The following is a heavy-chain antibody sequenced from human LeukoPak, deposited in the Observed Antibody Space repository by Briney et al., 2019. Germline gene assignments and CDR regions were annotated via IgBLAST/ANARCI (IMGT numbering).Heavy chain of an antibody. D-gene: IGHD2-2*01. CDR2: IYYSGST. J-gene: IGHJ4*02. Sequence: SETLSLTCTVSGGSISSSSYYWGWIRQPPGKGLEWIGYIYYSGSTNYNPSLKSRVTISVDTSKNQFSLKLSSVTAADTAVYYCARAPILSRGQLPLFDYWGQGTLVTVSS. CDR1: GGSISSSSYY. CDR3: ARAPILSRGQLPLFDY. V-gene: IGHV4-61*05.